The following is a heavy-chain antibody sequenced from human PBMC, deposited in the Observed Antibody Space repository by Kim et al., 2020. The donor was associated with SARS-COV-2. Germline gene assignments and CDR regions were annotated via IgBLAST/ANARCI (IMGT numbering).Heavy chain of an antibody. Sequence: GGSLRLSCVASGFTFDNYAMSWVRQRPGKGLEWVSVISGTGTGTNYAESVKGRFTISRDNSKNTVFLLLNSLRAEDTAVYYCGKGAFNYGYSSHFDYGG. V-gene: IGHV3-23*01. J-gene: IGHJ4*01. CDR2: ISGTGTGT. D-gene: IGHD5-18*01. CDR1: GFTFDNYA. CDR3: GKGAFNYGYSSHFDY.